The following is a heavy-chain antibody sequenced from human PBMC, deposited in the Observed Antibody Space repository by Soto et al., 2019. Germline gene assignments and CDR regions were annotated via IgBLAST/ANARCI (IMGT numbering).Heavy chain of an antibody. V-gene: IGHV1-2*02. Sequence: SVKFSFKASRYTFTGYYIHWLLQAPGQLLEWMGSINPKSGGTNYAQRFQGRVSKTRDTSISRAYMELSGLRSDDKALYYCARVTITGSTRYYYGMDVWGQGTTDTVTS. D-gene: IGHD1-7*01. CDR2: INPKSGGT. CDR1: RYTFTGYY. CDR3: ARVTITGSTRYYYGMDV. J-gene: IGHJ6*02.